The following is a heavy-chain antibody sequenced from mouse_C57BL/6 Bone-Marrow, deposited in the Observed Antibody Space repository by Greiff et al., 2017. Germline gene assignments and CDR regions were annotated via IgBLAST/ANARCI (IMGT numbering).Heavy chain of an antibody. CDR3: TRVHYGSSPFEN. D-gene: IGHD1-1*01. CDR1: GYTFTDYE. J-gene: IGHJ2*01. V-gene: IGHV1-15*01. CDR2: IDPETGGT. Sequence: VQLQQSGAELVRPGASVTLSCKASGYTFTDYEMHWVKQTPVHGLEWIGAIDPETGGTAYNQKFKGKAILTADKSSSTAYMELRSLTSEDSAVYYCTRVHYGSSPFENGGQGTTLTVSS.